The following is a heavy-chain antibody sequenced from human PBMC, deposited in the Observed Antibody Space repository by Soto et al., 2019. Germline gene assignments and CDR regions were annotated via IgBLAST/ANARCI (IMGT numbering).Heavy chain of an antibody. Sequence: QVQLVQSGAEVKKPGSSVKVSCQASGGTFGSQSFTWVRQAPGQGLEWMGRIVPILDLINYSQKFQDRLTITADKSTSTAYMELSSRTHAETALYYCARDAGSGWYNRKWGQGTLVTVSS. D-gene: IGHD1-20*01. CDR1: GGTFGSQS. CDR3: ARDAGSGWYNRK. J-gene: IGHJ4*02. V-gene: IGHV1-69*08. CDR2: IVPILDLI.